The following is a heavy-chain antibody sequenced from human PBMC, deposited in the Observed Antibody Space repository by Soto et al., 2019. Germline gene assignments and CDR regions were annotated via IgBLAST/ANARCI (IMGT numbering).Heavy chain of an antibody. CDR2: ISNDGSDK. V-gene: IGHV3-30*18. CDR3: AKDQGIAASHGID. CDR1: GFTFNNYG. Sequence: QVQLVESGGGVVQPGRSLRLSCAASGFTFNNYGMHWVRQAPGKGLEWVATISNDGSDKYSADSVKGRLTISRDNYKNTVYLQMNSLRAEDTAVYYCAKDQGIAASHGIDWGQGTMVTVSS. J-gene: IGHJ3*01. D-gene: IGHD6-13*01.